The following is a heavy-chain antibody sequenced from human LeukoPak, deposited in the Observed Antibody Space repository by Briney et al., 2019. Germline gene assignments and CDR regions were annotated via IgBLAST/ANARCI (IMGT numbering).Heavy chain of an antibody. J-gene: IGHJ3*01. CDR1: GGSLSGHY. Sequence: PLETLSLTCAVSGGSLSGHYWSCMRQPPGKRLEWIGYISYTGRAKYNLSLQSRATISIDKTTRQFSLTLNSVTSAHTTGLYFTRLLDNDISGDPDTFDVWGEGTTVIVSS. CDR3: TRLLDNDISGDPDTFDV. V-gene: IGHV4-59*11. CDR2: ISYTGRA. D-gene: IGHD3-22*01.